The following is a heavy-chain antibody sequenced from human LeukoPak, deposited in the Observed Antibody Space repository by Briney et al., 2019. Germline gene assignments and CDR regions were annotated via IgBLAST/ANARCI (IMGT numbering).Heavy chain of an antibody. J-gene: IGHJ5*02. CDR1: SGSISTSNYY. CDR2: IFYSGST. Sequence: PSETLSLTCTVSSGSISTSNYYWGWVRQPPGKALEWIGNIFYSGSTNYNPSLKSRVTISVDTSKNQFSLKLSSVTAADTAVYYCARLRWYPPASTFDPWGQGTLVTVSS. V-gene: IGHV4-39*07. CDR3: ARLRWYPPASTFDP. D-gene: IGHD4-23*01.